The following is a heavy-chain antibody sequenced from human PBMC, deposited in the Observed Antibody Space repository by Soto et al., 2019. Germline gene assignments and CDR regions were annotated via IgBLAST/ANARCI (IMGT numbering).Heavy chain of an antibody. CDR2: IDHTGST. CDR1: GGSFSGYY. J-gene: IGHJ2*01. V-gene: IGHV4-34*01. Sequence: QVQLQQWGAGLLKPSETLSLTCGVYGGSFSGYYWSWIRQPPGKGLEWIGKIDHTGSTPYTPSLKSRVTISIDTSKNQFSLKLSSVTAADTAVYYCARGYSSGWTAYFDLWGRGTLVTVSS. CDR3: ARGYSSGWTAYFDL. D-gene: IGHD6-19*01.